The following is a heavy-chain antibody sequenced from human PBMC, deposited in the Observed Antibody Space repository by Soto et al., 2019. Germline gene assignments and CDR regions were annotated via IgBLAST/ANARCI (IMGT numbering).Heavy chain of an antibody. CDR3: ARVRRYDILTGSRWFDP. CDR2: IYYSGST. D-gene: IGHD3-9*01. Sequence: SETLSLTCTVSGGSISSGGYYWSWIRQHPGKGLEWIGYIYYSGSTYYNPSLKSRVTISVDTSKNQFSLKLSSVTAADTAVYYRARVRRYDILTGSRWFDPWGQGTLVTVSS. J-gene: IGHJ5*02. V-gene: IGHV4-31*03. CDR1: GGSISSGGYY.